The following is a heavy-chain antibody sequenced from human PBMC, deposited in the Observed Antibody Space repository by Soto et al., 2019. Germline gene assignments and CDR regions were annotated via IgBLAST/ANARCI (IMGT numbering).Heavy chain of an antibody. CDR3: AREGGGSSSWYYFVY. CDR1: GGTFSSYA. V-gene: IGHV1-69*13. CDR2: IIPIFGTA. D-gene: IGHD6-13*01. J-gene: IGHJ4*02. Sequence: SVKVSCKASGGTFSSYAISWVRQAPGQGLEWMGGIIPIFGTANYAQKFQGRVTITADESTSTAYMELSSLRSEDTAAYYCAREGGGSSSWYYFVYWGQGTLVTVSS.